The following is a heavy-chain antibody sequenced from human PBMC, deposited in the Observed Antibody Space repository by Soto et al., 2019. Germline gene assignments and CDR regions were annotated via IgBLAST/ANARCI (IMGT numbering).Heavy chain of an antibody. CDR2: IYYSGST. CDR1: GGSISSGGYY. D-gene: IGHD2-2*01. J-gene: IGHJ5*02. V-gene: IGHV4-31*03. CDR3: ARQVVPAAMGGWFDP. Sequence: QVQLQESGPGLVKPSQTLSLTCTVSGGSISSGGYYWSWIRQHPGKGLEWIGYIYYSGSTYYNPALKSRVTLXXAXSXXQFSLKLSSVTAADTAVYYCARQVVPAAMGGWFDPWGQGTLVTVSS.